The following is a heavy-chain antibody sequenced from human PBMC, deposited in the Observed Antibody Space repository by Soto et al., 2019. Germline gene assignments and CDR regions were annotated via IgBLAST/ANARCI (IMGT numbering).Heavy chain of an antibody. J-gene: IGHJ4*02. CDR3: AKAIRDQLLCSFDY. Sequence: EVQLLESGGGLVQPGGSLRLSCAASGFTFTNYAMSWVRQAPGKGLEWISAITGSGGSTYHADSVKGRFTISRDNSKNTLYLQMNSLRAEDTAVYYCAKAIRDQLLCSFDYWGQGTLVTVSS. CDR1: GFTFTNYA. CDR2: ITGSGGST. D-gene: IGHD2-2*01. V-gene: IGHV3-23*01.